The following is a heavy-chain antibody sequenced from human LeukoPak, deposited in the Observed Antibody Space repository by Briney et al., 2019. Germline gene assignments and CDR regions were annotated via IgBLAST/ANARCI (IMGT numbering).Heavy chain of an antibody. Sequence: GGSLRLSCAASGFTFSSYAMHWVRQAPGKGLEWVAVIPYDGSNKYYADSVKGRFTISRDNSKNTLYLQMNSLRAEDTAVYYCARDRRRYGDPDDYWGQGTLVTVSS. J-gene: IGHJ4*02. D-gene: IGHD4-17*01. CDR3: ARDRRRYGDPDDY. V-gene: IGHV3-30*04. CDR1: GFTFSSYA. CDR2: IPYDGSNK.